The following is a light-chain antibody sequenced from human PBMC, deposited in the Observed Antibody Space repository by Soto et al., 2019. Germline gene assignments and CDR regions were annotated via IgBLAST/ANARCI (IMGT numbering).Light chain of an antibody. CDR2: GAS. Sequence: EIVMTQSPATLSVSPGERATLSCRASQSVSSNLAWYQQKPGQAPRLLIYGASTRATGIPARFSGSGSGTDFTLTISSLQSEDFAAYYCQQYSSWPPITFGQGTKVDIK. CDR3: QQYSSWPPIT. V-gene: IGKV3-15*01. J-gene: IGKJ2*01. CDR1: QSVSSN.